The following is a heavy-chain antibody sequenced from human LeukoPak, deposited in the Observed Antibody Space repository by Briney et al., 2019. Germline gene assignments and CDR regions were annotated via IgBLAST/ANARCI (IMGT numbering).Heavy chain of an antibody. CDR2: IRGNAGTT. V-gene: IGHV3-23*01. D-gene: IGHD3-22*01. Sequence: GGSLRLSCAASGFTVSSNYMSWVRQAPGRGLEWVSSIRGNAGTTYYADSVKGRFTIFRDNSKSMLYLQMNSLRVEDTAIYYCAKGHGDASGYYYFDSWGQGTLVTVSS. J-gene: IGHJ4*02. CDR1: GFTVSSNY. CDR3: AKGHGDASGYYYFDS.